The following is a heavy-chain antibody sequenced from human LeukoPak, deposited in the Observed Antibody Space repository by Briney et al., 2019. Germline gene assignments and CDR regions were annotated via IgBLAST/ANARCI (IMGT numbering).Heavy chain of an antibody. D-gene: IGHD3-10*01. CDR2: IRYDGSNK. V-gene: IGHV3-30*02. Sequence: GGSLRLSCAASGFTFSSYGMHWARQAPGKGLEWVAFIRYDGSNKYYADSVKGRFTMSRDNSKNTLYLQMNSLRAEDTAVYYCAKDWDDYYGSGSYFDYWGQGTLVTVSS. CDR1: GFTFSSYG. CDR3: AKDWDDYYGSGSYFDY. J-gene: IGHJ4*02.